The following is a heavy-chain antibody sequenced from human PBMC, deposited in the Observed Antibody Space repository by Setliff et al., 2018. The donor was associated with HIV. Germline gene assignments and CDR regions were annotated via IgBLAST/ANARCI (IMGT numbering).Heavy chain of an antibody. Sequence: SGGSLRLSCAASGFIFDDYTMHWVRQVPGKGLEWVSLISWNGANTYYADSVKGRFTISRDNSYNSLYLQMNSLRTEDTALYYCAKGPKRGNNYGLIDFWGQGTLVTVSS. J-gene: IGHJ4*02. D-gene: IGHD5-18*01. CDR3: AKGPKRGNNYGLIDF. CDR1: GFIFDDYT. V-gene: IGHV3-43*01. CDR2: ISWNGANT.